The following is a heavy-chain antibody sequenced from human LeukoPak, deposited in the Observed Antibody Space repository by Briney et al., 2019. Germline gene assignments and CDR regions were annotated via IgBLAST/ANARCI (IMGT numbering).Heavy chain of an antibody. CDR1: GYSFTSYW. D-gene: IGHD3-22*01. CDR2: IDPSDSYT. V-gene: IGHV5-10-1*01. Sequence: GESLKISCKGSGYSFTSYWISWVRQMPGKGLEWMGRIDPSDSYTNYSPSFQGHVTISADKSISTAYLQWSSLKASDTAMYYCARPNITSYYDSRGYDAFDVWGQGTMVTVSS. J-gene: IGHJ3*01. CDR3: ARPNITSYYDSRGYDAFDV.